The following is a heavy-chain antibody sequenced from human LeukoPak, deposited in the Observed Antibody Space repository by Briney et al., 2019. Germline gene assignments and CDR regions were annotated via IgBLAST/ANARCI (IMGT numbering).Heavy chain of an antibody. CDR3: ARGPTTDLDY. CDR2: INPSAGTT. Sequence: ASVTVSCKASGYTFTSYYMHWVRQAPGQGLEWMGIINPSAGTTTYAQKFQGRVTMTRDTSTSTVYMELSSLRSEDTAVYYCARGPTTDLDYWGQGTLVTVSS. V-gene: IGHV1-46*01. J-gene: IGHJ4*02. CDR1: GYTFTSYY. D-gene: IGHD4-17*01.